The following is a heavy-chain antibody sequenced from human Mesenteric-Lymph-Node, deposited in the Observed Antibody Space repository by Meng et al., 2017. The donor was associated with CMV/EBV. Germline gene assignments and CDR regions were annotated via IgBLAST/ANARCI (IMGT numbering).Heavy chain of an antibody. Sequence: GESLKISCAASGFPVINNYMSWVRQAPGKGLEWVSVIFSGSVTYYADSVRGRFTISRDSSKNTLYLQMNSLRAEDTAVYYCAKEAGLYCSGGSCYSFNSNWFDPWGQGTLVTVSS. CDR3: AKEAGLYCSGGSCYSFNSNWFDP. CDR1: GFPVINNY. D-gene: IGHD2-15*01. V-gene: IGHV3-53*01. CDR2: IFSGSVT. J-gene: IGHJ5*02.